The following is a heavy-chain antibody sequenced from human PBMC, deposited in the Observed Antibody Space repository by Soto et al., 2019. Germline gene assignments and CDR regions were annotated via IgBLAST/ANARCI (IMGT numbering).Heavy chain of an antibody. Sequence: GGSLRLSCAASGFTVSSNYMSWVRQAPGKGLEWVSVIYRGGSTYYADSVKGRFTISRDNSKNTLYLQMNSLRAEDTAVYYCARDRSSQYCSSTSCYTSYYGMDVWGQGTTVTVSS. V-gene: IGHV3-53*01. D-gene: IGHD2-2*02. CDR2: IYRGGST. CDR1: GFTVSSNY. CDR3: ARDRSSQYCSSTSCYTSYYGMDV. J-gene: IGHJ6*02.